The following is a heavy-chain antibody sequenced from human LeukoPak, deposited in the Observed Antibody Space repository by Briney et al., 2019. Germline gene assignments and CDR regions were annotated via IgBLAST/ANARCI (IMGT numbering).Heavy chain of an antibody. V-gene: IGHV3-30*18. CDR2: LSYDGGYS. J-gene: IGHJ3*02. D-gene: IGHD5-24*01. CDR3: AKGRKWLQYYDAFDI. CDR1: GFSFSSHW. Sequence: GGSLRLSCVASGFSFSSHWMSWVRQAPGKGLEWVALLSYDGGYSYYADSVKGRFTISRDDSENTLYLHMNSLRAEDTAVYYCAKGRKWLQYYDAFDIWGQGTMVTVSS.